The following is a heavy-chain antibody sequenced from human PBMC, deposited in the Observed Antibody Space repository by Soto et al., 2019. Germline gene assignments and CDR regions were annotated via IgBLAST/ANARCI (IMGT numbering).Heavy chain of an antibody. D-gene: IGHD5-12*01. CDR2: ISSSGYI. J-gene: IGHJ3*02. V-gene: IGHV3-48*03. CDR1: GFTFSSYE. Sequence: PGGSLRPSCAASGFTFSSYEMDWVRQAPGKGLEWVAYISSSGYIMYADSVKGRFTISRDNADNSLYLQMNSLRAEDTAVYYCTKEKSVMYSGYDAFDIWGRGTMVTVSS. CDR3: TKEKSVMYSGYDAFDI.